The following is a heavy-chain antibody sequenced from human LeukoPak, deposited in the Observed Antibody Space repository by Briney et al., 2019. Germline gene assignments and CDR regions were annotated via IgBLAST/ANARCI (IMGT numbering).Heavy chain of an antibody. CDR3: ARDLWGSYSTGSYLDY. CDR2: IKEDGSVM. Sequence: GGSLRLSCAVSGFPFTNYWMSWVRQAPGKGPEWVANIKEDGSVMYYVDSLKGRFTISRDSAQNSLYLQMNSLRVEDTAVYFCARDLWGSYSTGSYLDYWGQGALVTVSS. D-gene: IGHD6-19*01. V-gene: IGHV3-7*01. CDR1: GFPFTNYW. J-gene: IGHJ4*02.